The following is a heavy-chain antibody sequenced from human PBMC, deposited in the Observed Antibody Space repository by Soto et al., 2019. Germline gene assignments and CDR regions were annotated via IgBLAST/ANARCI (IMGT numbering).Heavy chain of an antibody. CDR2: ISWNSGSI. J-gene: IGHJ6*02. CDR3: AKGGDYYYGMDV. V-gene: IGHV3-9*01. CDR1: GFTFDDYA. Sequence: DVQLVESGGGLVQPGRSLRLSCAASGFTFDDYAMHWVRQAPGKGLEWVSGISWNSGSIGYADSVKGRFTISRDNAKNSLYLQMNSLRAEDTALYYCAKGGDYYYGMDVWGQGTTVTVSS. D-gene: IGHD3-16*01.